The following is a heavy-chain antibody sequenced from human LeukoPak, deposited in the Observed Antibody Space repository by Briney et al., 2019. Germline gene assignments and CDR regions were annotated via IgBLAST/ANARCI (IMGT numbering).Heavy chain of an antibody. V-gene: IGHV3-23*01. J-gene: IGHJ4*02. Sequence: PGGSLRLSCAASGFTFSSYAMTWVRQAPGKGLEWVSAISGGGRSTYYGDSVQGRFTISRDNSKSTLYLQMNSLRAEDTAVYYCARGYYGSGSYYNYLFDYWGQGTLVTVSS. D-gene: IGHD3-10*01. CDR2: ISGGGRST. CDR3: ARGYYGSGSYYNYLFDY. CDR1: GFTFSSYA.